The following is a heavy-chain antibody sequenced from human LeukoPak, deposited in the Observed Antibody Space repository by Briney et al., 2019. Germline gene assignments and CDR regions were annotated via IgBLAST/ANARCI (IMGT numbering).Heavy chain of an antibody. D-gene: IGHD4-17*01. CDR3: ARDDRRAMTTVTTGMDV. Sequence: GGSLRLSCAASGFTFSSYAMHWVRQAPGKGLEWVAVISYDGSNKYYADSVKGRFTISRDNSKNTLYLQTNSLRAEDTAVYYCARDDRRAMTTVTTGMDVWGQGTTVTVSS. V-gene: IGHV3-30-3*01. CDR2: ISYDGSNK. CDR1: GFTFSSYA. J-gene: IGHJ6*02.